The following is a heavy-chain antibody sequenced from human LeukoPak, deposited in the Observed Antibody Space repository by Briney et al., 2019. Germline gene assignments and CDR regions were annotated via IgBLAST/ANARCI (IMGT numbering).Heavy chain of an antibody. CDR2: ISSSSSYI. CDR3: ARGGAAAASGGYEYFQR. V-gene: IGHV3-21*01. Sequence: GGSLRLSCAASGFTFSSYSMNWVRQAPGKGLEWVSSISSSSSYIYYADSVKGRFTISRDNAKNSLYLQMNSLRAEDTAVYYCARGGAAAASGGYEYFQRWGQGTLVTVSS. D-gene: IGHD6-13*01. CDR1: GFTFSSYS. J-gene: IGHJ1*01.